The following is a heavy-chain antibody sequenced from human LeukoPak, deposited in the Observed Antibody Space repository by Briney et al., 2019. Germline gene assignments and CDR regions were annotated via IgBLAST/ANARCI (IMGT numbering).Heavy chain of an antibody. J-gene: IGHJ4*02. CDR2: INPNSGGT. V-gene: IGHV1-2*02. Sequence: ASVKVSCKASGYTFTGYYMHWLRQPPGQGLEGMGWINPNSGGTNYAQKFQGRVTMTRDTSISTAYMELSRLRSDDTAVYYCARDSASWYWDFDYWGQGTLVTVSS. CDR1: GYTFTGYY. CDR3: ARDSASWYWDFDY. D-gene: IGHD6-13*01.